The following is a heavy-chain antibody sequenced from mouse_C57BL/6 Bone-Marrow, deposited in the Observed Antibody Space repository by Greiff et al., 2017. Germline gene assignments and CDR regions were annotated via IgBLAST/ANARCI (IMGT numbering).Heavy chain of an antibody. V-gene: IGHV5-9-1*02. J-gene: IGHJ2*01. CDR3: TRGLSTRVTTSYYFDY. CDR2: ISSGGDYI. CDR1: GFTFSSYA. Sequence: EVQVVESGEGLVKPGGSLKLSCAASGFTFSSYAMSWVRQTPEKRLEWVAYISSGGDYIYYAATVKGRITISRDNDRNTLYLQMSSLKSEDTAMYYCTRGLSTRVTTSYYFDYWGKGTTLTVSS. D-gene: IGHD2-2*01.